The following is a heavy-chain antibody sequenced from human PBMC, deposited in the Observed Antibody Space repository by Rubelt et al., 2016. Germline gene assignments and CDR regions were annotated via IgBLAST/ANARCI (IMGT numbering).Heavy chain of an antibody. D-gene: IGHD2-2*02. Sequence: WVANINQDGSEKYYVDSVKGRFTISRANAKNSLYLQMNSLRAEDTAVYYCARGRYCSSTSCYKGYYYMDVWGQGTTVTVSS. CDR3: ARGRYCSSTSCYKGYYYMDV. CDR2: INQDGSEK. J-gene: IGHJ6*03. V-gene: IGHV3-7*03.